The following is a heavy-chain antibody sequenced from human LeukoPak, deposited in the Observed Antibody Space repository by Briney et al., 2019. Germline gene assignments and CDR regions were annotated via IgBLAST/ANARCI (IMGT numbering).Heavy chain of an antibody. D-gene: IGHD6-13*01. V-gene: IGHV3-30*04. J-gene: IGHJ4*02. CDR3: ARDNTQQLEDY. CDR2: ISYDGSNK. CDR1: GFTFSNYA. Sequence: PGRSLRLSCAASGFTFSNYAMHWVRQAPGKGLEWVAIISYDGSNKYYADSVKGRFTISRDNSKNTMYLQMNSLRTEDTAIYYCARDNTQQLEDYWGQGTLVTVSS.